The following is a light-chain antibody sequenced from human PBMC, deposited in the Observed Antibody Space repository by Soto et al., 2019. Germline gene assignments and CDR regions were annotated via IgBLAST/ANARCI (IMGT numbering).Light chain of an antibody. Sequence: QSVLTQPPSVSGARGQRVTISCTGSRSNIGAGYDVHWYQQLPGTAPKLLIYGNSNRPSGVPDRFSGSKSGTSASLAITALQAEDEADYYCQSYDSSLSGYVLFGGGTKLTVL. CDR2: GNS. CDR1: RSNIGAGYD. V-gene: IGLV1-40*01. CDR3: QSYDSSLSGYVL. J-gene: IGLJ2*01.